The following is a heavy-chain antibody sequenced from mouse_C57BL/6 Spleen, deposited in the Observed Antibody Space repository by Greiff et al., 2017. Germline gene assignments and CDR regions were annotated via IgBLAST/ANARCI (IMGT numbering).Heavy chain of an antibody. CDR3: ASDYYGRAMDY. CDR2: INPYNGGT. D-gene: IGHD1-1*01. V-gene: IGHV1-19*01. J-gene: IGHJ4*01. Sequence: EVQLQQSGPVLVKPGASVKMSCKASGYTFTDYYMNWVKQSHGKSLEWIGVINPYNGGTSYNQKFKGKATLTVDKSSSTAYMELNSLTSEDSAVYYCASDYYGRAMDYWGQGTSVTVSS. CDR1: GYTFTDYY.